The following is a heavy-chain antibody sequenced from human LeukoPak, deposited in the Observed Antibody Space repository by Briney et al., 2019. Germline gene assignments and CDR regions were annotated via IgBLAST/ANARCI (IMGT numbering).Heavy chain of an antibody. D-gene: IGHD3-10*01. CDR1: GFTFSSFE. CDR2: ISGDGNTI. V-gene: IGHV3-48*03. Sequence: PGGSLRLSCAASGFTFSSFEMNWVRQAPGKGLEWVSFISGDGNTIYYADSVKGRFTISRDNAKHSVYLQMNSLRAEDTAVYYCGRGSVGFGELNYWGQGTLVTVSS. CDR3: GRGSVGFGELNY. J-gene: IGHJ4*02.